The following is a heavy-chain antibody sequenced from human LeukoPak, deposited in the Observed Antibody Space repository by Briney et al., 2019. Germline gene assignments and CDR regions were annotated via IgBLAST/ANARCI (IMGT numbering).Heavy chain of an antibody. Sequence: GGSLRLSCAASGFTFDDYAMHWVRQAPGKGLEWVSGISWNSGSIGYADSVKGRFTISRDNAKNSLYLQMNSLRAGDMALYYCAKASIAVAGPAYFDYWGQGTLVTVSS. CDR3: AKASIAVAGPAYFDY. CDR1: GFTFDDYA. D-gene: IGHD6-19*01. J-gene: IGHJ4*02. V-gene: IGHV3-9*03. CDR2: ISWNSGSI.